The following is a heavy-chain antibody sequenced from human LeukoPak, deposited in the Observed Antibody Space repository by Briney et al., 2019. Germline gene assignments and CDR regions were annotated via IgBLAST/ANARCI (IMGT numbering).Heavy chain of an antibody. D-gene: IGHD3-10*01. CDR2: ISGSGGST. Sequence: GGSLRLSCAASGFTFSSYAMSWVRQAPGKGLEWVSAISGSGGSTYYADSVKGRFTISRDNAKNSLYLQMNSLRAEDTAMYYCARDGWFGDYNWFDPWGQGTLVTVSS. CDR3: ARDGWFGDYNWFDP. J-gene: IGHJ5*02. V-gene: IGHV3-23*01. CDR1: GFTFSSYA.